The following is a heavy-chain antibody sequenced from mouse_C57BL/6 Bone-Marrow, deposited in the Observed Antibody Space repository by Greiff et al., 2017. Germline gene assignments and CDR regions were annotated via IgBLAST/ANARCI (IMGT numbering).Heavy chain of an antibody. CDR3: ARFDYDVAWFAY. CDR1: GYTFTDYY. D-gene: IGHD2-4*01. V-gene: IGHV1-19*01. Sequence: VQLQQSGPVLVKPGASVKMSCKASGYTFTDYYMNWVKQSHGKSLEWIGVINPYNGGTSYNQKFKGKATLTVDKSSSTAYMGLNSLTSEDSAVYYCARFDYDVAWFAYWGQGTLVTVSA. CDR2: INPYNGGT. J-gene: IGHJ3*01.